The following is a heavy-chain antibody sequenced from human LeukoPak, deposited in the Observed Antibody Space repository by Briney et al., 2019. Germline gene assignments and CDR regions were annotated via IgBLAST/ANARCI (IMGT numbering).Heavy chain of an antibody. CDR3: ARDCPYYYDSSGCL. CDR1: GGSISSGGYY. CDR2: IYHSGST. D-gene: IGHD3-22*01. J-gene: IGHJ4*02. Sequence: SQTLSLTCTVSGGSISSGGYYRSWIRQPPGKGLEWIGYIYHSGSTYYNPSLKSRVTISVDRSKNQFSLKLSSVTAADTAVYYCARDCPYYYDSSGCLWGQGTLVTVSS. V-gene: IGHV4-30-2*01.